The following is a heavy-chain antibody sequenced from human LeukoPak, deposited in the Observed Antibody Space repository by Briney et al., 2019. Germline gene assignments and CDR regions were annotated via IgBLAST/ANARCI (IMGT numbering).Heavy chain of an antibody. CDR2: IYYSGST. D-gene: IGHD6-19*01. Sequence: PSEILSLTCTVSGGSISSYYWSWIRQPPGKGLEWIGYIYYSGSTNYNPSLKSRVTISVDTSKNQFSLKLSSVTAADTAVYYCARGSSGWYSFDYWGQGTLVTVSS. CDR3: ARGSSGWYSFDY. J-gene: IGHJ4*02. V-gene: IGHV4-59*01. CDR1: GGSISSYY.